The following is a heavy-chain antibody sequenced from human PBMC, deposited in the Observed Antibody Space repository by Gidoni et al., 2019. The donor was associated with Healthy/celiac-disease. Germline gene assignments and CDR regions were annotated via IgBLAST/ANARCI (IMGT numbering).Heavy chain of an antibody. CDR2: IYYSGST. D-gene: IGHD2-2*01. CDR1: GGSISSYY. V-gene: IGHV4-59*08. CDR3: ARLTKHYYYYGMDV. J-gene: IGHJ6*02. Sequence: QVQLQESGPGLVKPSETLSLTCTVSGGSISSYYWSCIRQPPGKGLEWIGYIYYSGSTNYNPSLQSRVTISVDTSKNQFSLKLSSVTAADTAVYYCARLTKHYYYYGMDVWGQGTTVTVSS.